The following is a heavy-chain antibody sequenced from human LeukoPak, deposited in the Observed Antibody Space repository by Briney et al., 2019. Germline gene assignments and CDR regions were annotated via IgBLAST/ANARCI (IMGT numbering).Heavy chain of an antibody. V-gene: IGHV3-30-3*01. J-gene: IGHJ6*02. CDR2: ISYDGTSK. CDR3: AKGSSWYYYGMDV. CDR1: GFTFSSYA. D-gene: IGHD6-13*01. Sequence: GRSLRLSCAASGFTFSSYALHWVRQAPGKGLEWVAVISYDGTSKYYADSVKGRFTISRDNSKNTLYLQMNSLRAEDTAVYYCAKGSSWYYYGMDVWGQGTTVTVSS.